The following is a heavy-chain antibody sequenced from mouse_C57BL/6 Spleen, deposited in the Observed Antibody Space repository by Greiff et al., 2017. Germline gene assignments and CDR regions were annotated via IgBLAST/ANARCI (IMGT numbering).Heavy chain of an antibody. J-gene: IGHJ1*03. CDR3: AREEEGNGRGYFEV. CDR1: GYTFTSYS. Sequence: QVQLQQPGAELVRPGASVKMSCKASGYTFTSYSMHWVKQRPGQGLEWIGAIYPGNGGTSYNQKFKGKATLTVDKSSSTAYMQLSSLTSEDSAVYFCAREEEGNGRGYFEVWGTGTTVTVSS. V-gene: IGHV1-12*01. CDR2: IYPGNGGT.